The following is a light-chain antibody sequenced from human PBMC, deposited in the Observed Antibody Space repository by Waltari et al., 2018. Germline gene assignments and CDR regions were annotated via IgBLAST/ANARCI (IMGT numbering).Light chain of an antibody. V-gene: IGLV2-14*03. CDR2: EVG. Sequence: QSALTQPASVSGSPGQTTTISCTGTTRAVGGLEYVSWYQQHPGQAPKLILYEVGNRPSGVSPRFSGSKSGNTASLTISGLQAEDEAKYFCCSFSTTDTVVFGGGTTVTVL. CDR1: TRAVGGLEY. CDR3: CSFSTTDTVV. J-gene: IGLJ3*02.